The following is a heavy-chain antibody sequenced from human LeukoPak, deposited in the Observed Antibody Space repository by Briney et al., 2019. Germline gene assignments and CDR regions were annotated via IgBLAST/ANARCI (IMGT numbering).Heavy chain of an antibody. Sequence: ASVTVSCKASGYSFTSYGISWVRQAPGQGLEWVGWSNPYNGSTNYGQRFRGRVSMTTDTSTYTAFMELMSLTSDDTAVYYCARTAVVVVPLFDYWGQGTLVTVSS. CDR3: ARTAVVVVPLFDY. D-gene: IGHD2-15*01. J-gene: IGHJ4*02. CDR1: GYSFTSYG. V-gene: IGHV1-18*01. CDR2: SNPYNGST.